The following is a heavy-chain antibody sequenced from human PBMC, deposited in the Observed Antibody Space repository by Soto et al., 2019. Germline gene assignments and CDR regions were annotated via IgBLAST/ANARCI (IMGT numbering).Heavy chain of an antibody. CDR3: ATSGGGWYLY. V-gene: IGHV1-8*01. Sequence: QVQLVQSGAEVKKPGASVKVSCKASGYTFSSYDINWVRQATGQGLEWMGWLNPNSGDTGYAQKFQGRVHLTRNTSITTANIELSSLTSDDTAVYYCATSGGGWYLYWGQGTLVTVSS. CDR2: LNPNSGDT. D-gene: IGHD6-19*01. CDR1: GYTFSSYD. J-gene: IGHJ4*02.